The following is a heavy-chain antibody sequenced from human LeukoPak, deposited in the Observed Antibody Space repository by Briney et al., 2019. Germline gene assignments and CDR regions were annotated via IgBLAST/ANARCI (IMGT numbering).Heavy chain of an antibody. CDR2: IYYSGST. CDR1: GGSISSSSYY. D-gene: IGHD6-13*01. J-gene: IGHJ4*02. Sequence: PSETLSLTCTVSGGSISSSSYYWGWIRQPPGKGLEWIGSIYYSGSTYYNPSLKSRVTISVDTSKNQFSLKLSSVTAADTAVYYCARGPSRFGSPSSSWNQLDYWGQGTLVTVSS. CDR3: ARGPSRFGSPSSSWNQLDY. V-gene: IGHV4-39*07.